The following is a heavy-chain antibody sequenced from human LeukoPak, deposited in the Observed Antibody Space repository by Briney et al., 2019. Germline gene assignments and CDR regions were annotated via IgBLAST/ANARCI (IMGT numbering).Heavy chain of an antibody. J-gene: IGHJ6*02. Sequence: GGSLRLSCAASGFTFSSYAMSWVRQAPGKGLEWVSGISWNSGSIGYADSVKGRFTISRDNAKNSLYLQMNSLRAEDTALYYCAKDIGGPLDYYYGMDVWGQGTTVTVSS. D-gene: IGHD6-25*01. V-gene: IGHV3-9*01. CDR2: ISWNSGSI. CDR1: GFTFSSYA. CDR3: AKDIGGPLDYYYGMDV.